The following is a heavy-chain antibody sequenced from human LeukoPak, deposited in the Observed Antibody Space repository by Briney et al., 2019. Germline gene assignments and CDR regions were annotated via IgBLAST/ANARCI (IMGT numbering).Heavy chain of an antibody. Sequence: PSETLSLTCTVSGGSISSSSYYWGWIRQHPEKGLEWIGYLYSIGSTYYNPSLKSRVTISVDTSKNQVSLKMSSVTAADTAVYYCARDSSGDYWYFGLWGRGTLVTVSS. CDR2: LYSIGST. CDR1: GGSISSSSYY. V-gene: IGHV4-31*03. D-gene: IGHD4-17*01. J-gene: IGHJ2*01. CDR3: ARDSSGDYWYFGL.